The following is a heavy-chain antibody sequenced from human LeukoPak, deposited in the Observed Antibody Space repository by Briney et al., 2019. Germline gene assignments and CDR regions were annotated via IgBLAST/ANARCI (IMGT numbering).Heavy chain of an antibody. Sequence: GGSLRLSCAASGFTFNTYTMNWVRQAPGKGLEWVSYISGSSGIIDYADSVRGRFTISRDNAKNSLYLQMNSLRAEDTAVYYCVRDQFFSFDYWGQGTLVTVSS. CDR3: VRDQFFSFDY. V-gene: IGHV3-48*01. J-gene: IGHJ4*02. CDR2: ISGSSGII. D-gene: IGHD3-3*01. CDR1: GFTFNTYT.